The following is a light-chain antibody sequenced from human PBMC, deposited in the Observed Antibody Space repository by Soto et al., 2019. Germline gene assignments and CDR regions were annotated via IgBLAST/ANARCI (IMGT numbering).Light chain of an antibody. CDR2: AAS. CDR3: LQSYSTPWT. CDR1: HDITNY. V-gene: IGKV1-39*01. Sequence: DIQMTQSPSSLSASVGDRVTITCRASHDITNYLNWYQHKPWKAPKLLIYAASSLRSGVPSRFSGRGSGTDFTLTISSLQPEDFASYYCLQSYSTPWTFGQGTKVEIK. J-gene: IGKJ1*01.